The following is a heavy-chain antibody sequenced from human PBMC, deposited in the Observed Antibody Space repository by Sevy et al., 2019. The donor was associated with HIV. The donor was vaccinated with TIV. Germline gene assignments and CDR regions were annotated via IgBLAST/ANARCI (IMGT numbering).Heavy chain of an antibody. CDR3: ARPMTYYDFWSGYFVSGDYYYYGMDV. Sequence: ASVKVSCKASGYTFTSYAMNWVRQAPGQGLEWMGWINTNTGNPTYAQGFTGRFVFSLDTSVSTAYLQISSLKAEDTAVYYCARPMTYYDFWSGYFVSGDYYYYGMDVWGQGTTVTVSS. D-gene: IGHD3-3*01. V-gene: IGHV7-4-1*02. CDR1: GYTFTSYA. J-gene: IGHJ6*02. CDR2: INTNTGNP.